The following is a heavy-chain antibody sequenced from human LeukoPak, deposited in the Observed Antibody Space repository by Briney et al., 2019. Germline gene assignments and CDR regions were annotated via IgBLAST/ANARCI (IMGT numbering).Heavy chain of an antibody. CDR2: ISYDGSNK. D-gene: IGHD6-13*01. V-gene: IGHV3-30*04. CDR3: ARHDNTAWYCLTN. J-gene: IGHJ4*02. CDR1: GFTFSGYA. Sequence: PGRSLRLSCAASGFTFSGYAIHWVRQAPGKGLEWVAVISYDGSNKFYADSVKGRFTISRDNSKNTLYLQMNSLRAEDTAVYYCARHDNTAWYCLTNWGQGTLVTVSS.